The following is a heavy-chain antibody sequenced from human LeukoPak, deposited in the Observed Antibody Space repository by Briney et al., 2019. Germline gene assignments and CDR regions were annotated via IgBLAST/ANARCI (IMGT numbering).Heavy chain of an antibody. CDR2: IKQDGSEK. Sequence: GGPLRLSCAASGFTFSYYWMTWVRQAPGKGLEWVANIKQDGSEKYYVDSVKGRFTISRDNAKNSLYLQMNSLRAEDTAVYYCAREGSYCSSTSCYRYYGMDVWGQGTTVTVSS. CDR3: AREGSYCSSTSCYRYYGMDV. V-gene: IGHV3-7*04. J-gene: IGHJ6*02. D-gene: IGHD2-2*02. CDR1: GFTFSYYW.